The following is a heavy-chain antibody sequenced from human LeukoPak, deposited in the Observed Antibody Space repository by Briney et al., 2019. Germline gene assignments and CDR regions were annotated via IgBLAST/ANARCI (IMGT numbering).Heavy chain of an antibody. D-gene: IGHD4-17*01. Sequence: SETLSLTCAVYGGSFSGYYWSWIRQPPGKGLEWIGEINHSGSTNYNPSLKSRVTISVDTSKNQFSLKLSSVTAADTAVYYCALLTTVTSYYFDYWGQGTLVTVSS. CDR1: GGSFSGYY. CDR2: INHSGST. CDR3: ALLTTVTSYYFDY. J-gene: IGHJ4*02. V-gene: IGHV4-34*01.